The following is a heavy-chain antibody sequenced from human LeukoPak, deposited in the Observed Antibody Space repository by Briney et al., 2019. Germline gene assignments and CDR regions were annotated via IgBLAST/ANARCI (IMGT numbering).Heavy chain of an antibody. V-gene: IGHV1-18*01. Sequence: ASVKVSCKASGYTFTHYGITWVRQAPGQGLEWMGWINVYNGNTDYAQKFQGRVTLTTDISTSTAHMELRNLRSDDTAVYYCARGCGFGKTSESHFWYNWFDPWGQGTLVTVSS. D-gene: IGHD3-10*01. CDR2: INVYNGNT. CDR1: GYTFTHYG. CDR3: ARGCGFGKTSESHFWYNWFDP. J-gene: IGHJ5*02.